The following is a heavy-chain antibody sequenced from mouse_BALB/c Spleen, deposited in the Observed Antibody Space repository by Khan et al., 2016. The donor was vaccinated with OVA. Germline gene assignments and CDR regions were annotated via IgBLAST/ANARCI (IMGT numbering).Heavy chain of an antibody. CDR2: INPGSDNT. J-gene: IGHJ3*01. CDR1: GYAFTDYL. Sequence: QVQLKQSGAELVRPGASVKVSCKASGYAFTDYLLEWVRQRPGQGLEWIGVINPGSDNTNYNEKFKGKATLTADKSSNTAYLQLSSLTSDDSAVYFCARGGYGSLAYWGQGTPVTVSA. V-gene: IGHV1-54*01. D-gene: IGHD6-1*01. CDR3: ARGGYGSLAY.